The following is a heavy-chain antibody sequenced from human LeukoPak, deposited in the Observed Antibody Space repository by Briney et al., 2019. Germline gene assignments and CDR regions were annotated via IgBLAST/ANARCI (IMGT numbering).Heavy chain of an antibody. CDR1: GGTFSSYA. Sequence: SVKVSCKASGGTFSSYAISWVRQAPGQGLEWMGRIIPILGIANYAQKFQGRVTITADKSTSTAYMELSSLRSEDTAVYYCASSDYDSSGYTDIGSNYFDYWGQGTLVTVSS. V-gene: IGHV1-69*04. J-gene: IGHJ4*02. CDR2: IIPILGIA. D-gene: IGHD3-22*01. CDR3: ASSDYDSSGYTDIGSNYFDY.